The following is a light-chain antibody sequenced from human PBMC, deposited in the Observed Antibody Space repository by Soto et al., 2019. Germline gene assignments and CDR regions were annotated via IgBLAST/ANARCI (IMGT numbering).Light chain of an antibody. CDR3: SSYAGSSNV. CDR1: SSDVGGYNY. V-gene: IGLV2-8*01. Sequence: HSALSQPPSASVSPGQSVAISCTRTSSDVGGYNYVSWYQQHLGKAPKLMIYEVNKRPSGVPDRFSGSKSGNTASLTVSGLQAEDEADYYCSSYAGSSNVFGTGTKVTVL. J-gene: IGLJ1*01. CDR2: EVN.